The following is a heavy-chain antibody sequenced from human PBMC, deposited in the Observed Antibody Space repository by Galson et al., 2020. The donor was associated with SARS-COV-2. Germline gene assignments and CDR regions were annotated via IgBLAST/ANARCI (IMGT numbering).Heavy chain of an antibody. D-gene: IGHD2-21*01. V-gene: IGHV3-11*01. J-gene: IGHJ5*02. CDR1: GFSFSDYY. CDR3: VRGNFDWFDP. Sequence: GGSLRLSCAASGFSFSDYYMTWIRQAPGRGLEWVSYISRDATTVSYADSVKGRFTISRDNAKHSLDLQMNSLRVEDTAVYYCVRGNFDWFDPWGQGTLVTVSS. CDR2: ISRDATTV.